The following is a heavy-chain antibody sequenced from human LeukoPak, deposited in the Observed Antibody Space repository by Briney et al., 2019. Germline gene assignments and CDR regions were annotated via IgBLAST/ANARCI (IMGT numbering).Heavy chain of an antibody. Sequence: SETLSLTCAVYGGSFSGYYWSWIRQPPGKGLEWIGEINHSGSTNYNPSLKSRVTISVDTSKNQFSLKLSSVTAADTAVYYCARGRSTMIGGYWGQGILVTVSS. V-gene: IGHV4-34*01. CDR1: GGSFSGYY. J-gene: IGHJ4*02. D-gene: IGHD3-22*01. CDR2: INHSGST. CDR3: ARGRSTMIGGY.